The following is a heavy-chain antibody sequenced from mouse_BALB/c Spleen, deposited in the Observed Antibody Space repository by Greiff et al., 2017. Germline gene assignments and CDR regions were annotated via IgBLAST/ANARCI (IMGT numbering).Heavy chain of an antibody. CDR3: AIGDYDVAWFAY. CDR2: IHPSDSET. CDR1: GYSFTSYW. J-gene: IGHJ3*01. Sequence: QVQLQQPGAELVRPGASVKLSCKASGYSFTSYWMNRVKQRPGQGLEWIGMIHPSDSETRLNQKFKDKATLNVDKSSSTAYMQLSSPTSEDSAVYDCAIGDYDVAWFAYWGQGTLVTVSA. V-gene: IGHV1-74*01. D-gene: IGHD2-4*01.